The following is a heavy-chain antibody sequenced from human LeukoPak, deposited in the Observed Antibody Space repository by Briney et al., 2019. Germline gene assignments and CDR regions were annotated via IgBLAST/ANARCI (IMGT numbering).Heavy chain of an antibody. Sequence: PSETLSLTRTVSGGSISSGRYWWSWIRQPAGKGLEWIGRMYTSGSTNYNPSLKSRVTISVDTSKNQFSLKLSSVTAADTAVYYCARDMPHYYDSSEDYFYYYYMDVWGKGTTVTGSS. CDR2: MYTSGST. J-gene: IGHJ6*03. CDR1: GGSISSGRYW. V-gene: IGHV4-61*02. CDR3: ARDMPHYYDSSEDYFYYYYMDV. D-gene: IGHD3-22*01.